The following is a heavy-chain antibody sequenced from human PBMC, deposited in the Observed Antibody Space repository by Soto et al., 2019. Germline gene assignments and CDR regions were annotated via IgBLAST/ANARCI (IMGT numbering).Heavy chain of an antibody. D-gene: IGHD3-10*01. CDR1: GFTFSSYA. J-gene: IGHJ4*02. CDR3: ARDRVTMVRGVIITRKGFDY. CDR2: ISYDGSNK. Sequence: QVQLVESGGGVVQPGRSLRLSCAASGFTFSSYAMHWVRQAPGKGLEWVAVISYDGSNKYYADSVKGRFTISRDNSKNTLHLQMNSLRAEDTAVYYCARDRVTMVRGVIITRKGFDYWGQGTLVTVSS. V-gene: IGHV3-30-3*01.